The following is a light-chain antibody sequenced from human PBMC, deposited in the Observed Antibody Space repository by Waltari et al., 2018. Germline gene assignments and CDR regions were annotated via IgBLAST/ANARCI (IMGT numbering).Light chain of an antibody. Sequence: QSALTQPASVSGSPGQSITISCTATRSDVGSSTLVSWYQQHPGKAPKLMIYEVSKRPSGVSNRFSGSKSGNTASLTISGLQAEDEADYYCCSYAGSSTPYVFGTGTKVTVL. CDR1: RSDVGSSTL. J-gene: IGLJ1*01. CDR3: CSYAGSSTPYV. V-gene: IGLV2-23*02. CDR2: EVS.